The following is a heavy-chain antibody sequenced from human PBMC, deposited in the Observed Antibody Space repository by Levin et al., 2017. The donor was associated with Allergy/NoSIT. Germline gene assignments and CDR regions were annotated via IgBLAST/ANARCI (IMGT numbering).Heavy chain of an antibody. Sequence: GGSLRLSCAASGFTFSSYAMSWVRQAPGKGLEWVSALSSGSGGSTYYADSVKGRFTISRDNSKNTLYLQMNSLRAEDTAVYYCAKDSSNWPRYYFDYWGQGPLVTVSS. CDR1: GFTFSSYA. CDR2: LSSGSGGST. V-gene: IGHV3-23*01. CDR3: AKDSSNWPRYYFDY. J-gene: IGHJ4*02. D-gene: IGHD6-13*01.